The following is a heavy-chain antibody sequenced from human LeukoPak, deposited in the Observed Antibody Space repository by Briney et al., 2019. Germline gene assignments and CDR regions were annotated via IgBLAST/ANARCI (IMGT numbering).Heavy chain of an antibody. CDR3: ARDWGSSSFFDY. CDR1: GFTFDDYG. J-gene: IGHJ4*02. D-gene: IGHD6-6*01. Sequence: GGSLRLSCAASGFTFDDYGMSWVRQAPGKGLEWVSYTGSSGSTIYYADSVKGRFTISRDNAKNSLYLQMNSLRAEDTAVYYCARDWGSSSFFDYWGQGTLVTVSS. V-gene: IGHV3-48*03. CDR2: TGSSGSTI.